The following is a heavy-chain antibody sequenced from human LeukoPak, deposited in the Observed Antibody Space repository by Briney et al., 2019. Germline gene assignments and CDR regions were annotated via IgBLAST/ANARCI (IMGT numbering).Heavy chain of an antibody. J-gene: IGHJ4*02. D-gene: IGHD1-1*01. CDR2: IDQSRSA. CDR3: ARGFKSKLNT. V-gene: IGHV4-34*01. Sequence: SETLSLTCAVVGASFSGSSWSWVRQPPGKGPEWIGEIDQSRSANYNPSLKSRVIISMDTSKNPFFLNLTSVTAADTAVYFCARGFKSKLNTWGQGALVTVSS. CDR1: GASFSGSS.